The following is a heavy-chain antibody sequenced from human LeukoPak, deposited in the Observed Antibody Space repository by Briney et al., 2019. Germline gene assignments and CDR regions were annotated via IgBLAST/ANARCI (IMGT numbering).Heavy chain of an antibody. CDR1: GYTFTDYY. Sequence: ASVKVSCKASGYTFTDYYMHWVRQAPGQGLEWMGWINPKSGGANSAQRFQGRVTMTRDTSISTTYMELSRLRSDDTAVYYCARAGLWDYSDSSGYHNGAFDIWGQGTMVTVSS. V-gene: IGHV1-2*02. CDR3: ARAGLWDYSDSSGYHNGAFDI. CDR2: INPKSGGA. J-gene: IGHJ3*02. D-gene: IGHD3-22*01.